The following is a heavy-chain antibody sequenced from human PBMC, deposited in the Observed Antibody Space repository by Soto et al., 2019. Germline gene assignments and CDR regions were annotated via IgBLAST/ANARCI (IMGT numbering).Heavy chain of an antibody. V-gene: IGHV1-69*13. Sequence: GXSVKVACQASGGTFSSYAISWVRQAPGQGLEWMGWIIPIFGTANYAQKFQGRVTITADESTSTAYMELSSLRSEDTAVYYCARAGYCSGGSCFDNWFDTWGQGTLVT. CDR1: GGTFSSYA. D-gene: IGHD2-15*01. CDR3: ARAGYCSGGSCFDNWFDT. CDR2: IIPIFGTA. J-gene: IGHJ5*02.